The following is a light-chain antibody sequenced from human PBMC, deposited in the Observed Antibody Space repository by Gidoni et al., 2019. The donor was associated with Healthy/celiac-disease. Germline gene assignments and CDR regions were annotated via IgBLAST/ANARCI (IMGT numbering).Light chain of an antibody. V-gene: IGKV3-20*01. CDR2: GAS. Sequence: EIVLTQSPGTLSLSPGERATLSCRASQSVRSSYLAWYQQKPGQAPRLLIYGASSRATGIPDRVSGSGSGTDFTLTISRLELEDFAVYYCQQYGSSITFGQGTRLEIK. CDR3: QQYGSSIT. CDR1: QSVRSSY. J-gene: IGKJ5*01.